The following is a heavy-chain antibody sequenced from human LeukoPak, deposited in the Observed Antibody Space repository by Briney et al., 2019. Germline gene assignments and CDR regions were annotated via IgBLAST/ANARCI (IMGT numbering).Heavy chain of an antibody. D-gene: IGHD1-26*01. Sequence: GGSLRLSCAASGFTVISNYMYWVRQTPGKGLECISVIYSGGRTYYADSVKGRFTISRDNSKNMLFLQMNSLRTEDTALYYCARTSGSFPGYFDFWGQGTLVTVSS. J-gene: IGHJ4*02. CDR2: IYSGGRT. V-gene: IGHV3-66*02. CDR3: ARTSGSFPGYFDF. CDR1: GFTVISNY.